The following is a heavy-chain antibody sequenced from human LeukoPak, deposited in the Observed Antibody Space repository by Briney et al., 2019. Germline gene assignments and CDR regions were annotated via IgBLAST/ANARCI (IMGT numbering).Heavy chain of an antibody. V-gene: IGHV4-30-4*01. D-gene: IGHD3-22*01. Sequence: SETLSLTCTVSGGSISSGDYYWSWIRQPPGKGLEWIGYIYYSGSTYYNPSLKSRIAISVDMSKNQFSLKLSSVTAADTAVYYCTRDRSSGSTKGAFDIWGQGTMVTVSS. CDR2: IYYSGST. CDR1: GGSISSGDYY. CDR3: TRDRSSGSTKGAFDI. J-gene: IGHJ3*02.